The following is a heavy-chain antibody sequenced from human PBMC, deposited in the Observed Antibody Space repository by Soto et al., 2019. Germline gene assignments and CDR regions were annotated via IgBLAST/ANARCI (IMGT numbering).Heavy chain of an antibody. V-gene: IGHV1-18*01. CDR1: GYTFTSYG. CDR2: ISAYNGNT. D-gene: IGHD3-22*01. J-gene: IGHJ3*02. CDR3: AADYYDSSGSSDDAFDI. Sequence: ASVKVSCKASGYTFTSYGISWVRQAPGRGLEWTGWISAYNGNTNYAQKFQERVTITRDMSTSTAYMELSSLRSEDTAVYYCAADYYDSSGSSDDAFDIWGQGTMVTVSS.